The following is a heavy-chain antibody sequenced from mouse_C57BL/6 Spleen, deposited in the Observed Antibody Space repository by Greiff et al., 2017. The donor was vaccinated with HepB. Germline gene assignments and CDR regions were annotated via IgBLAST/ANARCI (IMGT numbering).Heavy chain of an antibody. J-gene: IGHJ1*03. CDR3: ARPKNITTEGYFDV. CDR1: GYTFTSYW. D-gene: IGHD1-1*01. CDR2: IYPSDSET. Sequence: VQLQQSGAELVRPGSSVKLSCKASGYTFTSYWMHWVKQRPIQGLEWIGNIYPSDSETHYNQKFKDKATLTVDKSSSTAYMQRSSLTSEDSAGYYCARPKNITTEGYFDVWGTGTTVTVAS. V-gene: IGHV1-52*01.